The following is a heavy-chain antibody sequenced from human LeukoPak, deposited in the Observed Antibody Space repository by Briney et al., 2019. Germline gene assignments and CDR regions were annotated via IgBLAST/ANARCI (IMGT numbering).Heavy chain of an antibody. CDR3: AKDPRRYSRTGGYFDY. CDR2: ISYDGCDK. J-gene: IGHJ4*02. CDR1: RFTFSSYV. D-gene: IGHD6-13*01. V-gene: IGHV3-30*18. Sequence: GGSLRLSCAASRFTFSSYVMHWVRQAPGKGLEWVAVISYDGCDKYYADSVKGRFTISRDNSKNTLYLQMNSLRAEDTAVYYCAKDPRRYSRTGGYFDYWGQGTLVTVSS.